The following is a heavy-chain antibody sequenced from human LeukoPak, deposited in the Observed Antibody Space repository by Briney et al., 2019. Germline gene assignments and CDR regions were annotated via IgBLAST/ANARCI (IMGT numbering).Heavy chain of an antibody. V-gene: IGHV3-30*02. Sequence: GGSLRLSCAASGFSFSSYGMQWVRQAPGKGPEWVAFIRYDGSNKYYADSVKGRFTISRDSDKNSVYLQMNSLRVEDTAVYYCGRSMISWGQGILVTVSS. J-gene: IGHJ4*02. CDR1: GFSFSSYG. CDR3: GRSMIS. CDR2: IRYDGSNK. D-gene: IGHD3-22*01.